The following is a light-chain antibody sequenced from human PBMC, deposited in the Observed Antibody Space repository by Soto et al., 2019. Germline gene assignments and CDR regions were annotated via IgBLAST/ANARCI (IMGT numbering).Light chain of an antibody. CDR2: DAS. Sequence: IVLTHSPDTLSLSPWERATLSFRSSQRVIVSYLAWYQHELGQPPRLLIYDASNRATGIPVRFSGSGSGTDFTLTISSLEPEDFAVYYCQQRSTWPPFSFGPGTKVDIK. J-gene: IGKJ3*01. V-gene: IGKV3-11*01. CDR3: QQRSTWPPFS. CDR1: QRVIVSY.